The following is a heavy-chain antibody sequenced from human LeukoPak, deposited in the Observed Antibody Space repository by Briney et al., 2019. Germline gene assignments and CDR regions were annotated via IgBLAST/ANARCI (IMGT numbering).Heavy chain of an antibody. CDR2: IWYDGSNK. D-gene: IGHD4-17*01. CDR1: GFTFSSYG. J-gene: IGHJ4*02. V-gene: IGHV3-33*01. Sequence: QPGRSLRLSCAASGFTFSSYGMHWVRQAPGKGLEWVAVIWYDGSNKYYADSVKGRFTISRDNSKNTLYLQMNSLRAEDTAVYYCARDDYGDHNFDYWGQGTLVTVSS. CDR3: ARDDYGDHNFDY.